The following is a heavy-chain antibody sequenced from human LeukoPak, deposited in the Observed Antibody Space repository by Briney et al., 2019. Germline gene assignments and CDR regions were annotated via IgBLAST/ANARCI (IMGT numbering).Heavy chain of an antibody. V-gene: IGHV3-23*01. CDR1: GFAFSNYA. CDR2: ISGSGEAV. CDR3: AKRMAGTGYFYFMDV. D-gene: IGHD6-19*01. Sequence: GGSLRLSCAASGFAFSNYAMSWVRQPPGKGLECKGLEWVSSISGSGEAVYYADSVKGRFTVYRDNAGSILYLQMDSLRAEDTAVYFCAKRMAGTGYFYFMDVWGRGTTVTVSS. J-gene: IGHJ6*02.